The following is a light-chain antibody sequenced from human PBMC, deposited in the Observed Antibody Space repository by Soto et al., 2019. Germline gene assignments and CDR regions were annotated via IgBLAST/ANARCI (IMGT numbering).Light chain of an antibody. Sequence: DIVMTQSPESLAVSLGERATINCKSSQSVLYSSNNKNFLAWYQQKPGQPPKLLIYWASTRESGVPDRFSGSGSGTDFTLTITSLQAEDVAVYYCQQYYTYPRTFGPGTKVDIK. J-gene: IGKJ3*01. CDR3: QQYYTYPRT. V-gene: IGKV4-1*01. CDR1: QSVLYSSNNKNF. CDR2: WAS.